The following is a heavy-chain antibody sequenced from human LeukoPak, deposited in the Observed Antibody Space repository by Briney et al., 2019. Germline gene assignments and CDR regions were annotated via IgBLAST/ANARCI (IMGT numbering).Heavy chain of an antibody. Sequence: SVEVPWKASGGTFSSYAISWVRQAPGQGLEWMGRIIPILGIANYAQKFQGRVTITADKSTSTAYMELSSLRSEDTAVYYCASTGKYYDILTGYWVVWGQGTMVTVSS. J-gene: IGHJ3*01. CDR3: ASTGKYYDILTGYWVV. CDR1: GGTFSSYA. D-gene: IGHD3-9*01. CDR2: IIPILGIA. V-gene: IGHV1-69*04.